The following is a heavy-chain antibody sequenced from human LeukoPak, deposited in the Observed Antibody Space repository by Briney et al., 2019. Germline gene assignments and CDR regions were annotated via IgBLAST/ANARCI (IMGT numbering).Heavy chain of an antibody. CDR1: GGTFSSYA. CDR2: IIPIFGTA. Sequence: ASVKVSCKASGGTFSSYAISWVRRAPGQGLEWMGGIIPIFGTANYAQKFQGRVTITADESASTAYMELSSLRSEDTAVYYCADTRPGGIAPRYWGQGTLVTVSS. V-gene: IGHV1-69*13. J-gene: IGHJ4*02. CDR3: ADTRPGGIAPRY. D-gene: IGHD6-13*01.